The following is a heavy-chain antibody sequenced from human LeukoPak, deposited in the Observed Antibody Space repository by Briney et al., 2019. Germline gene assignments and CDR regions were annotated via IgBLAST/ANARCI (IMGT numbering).Heavy chain of an antibody. J-gene: IGHJ3*02. CDR1: GITLSNYA. CDR2: ISGKNTI. V-gene: IGHV3-69-1*02. Sequence: GGSLRLSCAVSGITLSNYAMSWVRQAPGKGLEWISYISGKNTINYADSVKGRFTISRDNTKNSLYLQMNSLRAEDTAVYYCASELWFGESNALDTWGQGTVVTVSS. D-gene: IGHD3-10*01. CDR3: ASELWFGESNALDT.